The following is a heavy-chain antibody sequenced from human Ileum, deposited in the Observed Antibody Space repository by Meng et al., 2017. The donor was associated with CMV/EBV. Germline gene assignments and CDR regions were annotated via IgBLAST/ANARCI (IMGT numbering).Heavy chain of an antibody. D-gene: IGHD1-1*01. V-gene: IGHV3-23*01. CDR3: ATEDWNADY. Sequence: LRLSCVTSGNNFRRYGLNWVRQAPEKGLAWVSGININGDSTYYADSAKGRFTISRDNSKNTLYLQMNSLRAADTAIYYCATEDWNADYWGQGTLVTVSS. CDR2: ININGDST. CDR1: GNNFRRYG. J-gene: IGHJ4*02.